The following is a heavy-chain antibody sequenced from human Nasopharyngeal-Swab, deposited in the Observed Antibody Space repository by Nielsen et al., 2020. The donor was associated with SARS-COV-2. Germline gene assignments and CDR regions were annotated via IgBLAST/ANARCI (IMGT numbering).Heavy chain of an antibody. D-gene: IGHD6-19*01. CDR2: FFYSGTP. CDR3: ARDSSGWNY. Sequence: GSLRLSCTVSGGSIKSYYWSWVRQPPGKGLEWIGNFFYSGTPNYNPSLKSRVTILVDAPRNQFSLRLNSVTSADTAMYYCARDSSGWNYWGQGTLVTVSS. V-gene: IGHV4-59*01. J-gene: IGHJ4*02. CDR1: GGSIKSYY.